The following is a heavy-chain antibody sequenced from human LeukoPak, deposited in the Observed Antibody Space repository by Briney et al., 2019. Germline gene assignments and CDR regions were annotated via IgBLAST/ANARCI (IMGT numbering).Heavy chain of an antibody. CDR1: GFTFSSHS. CDR2: ISGDSTYI. Sequence: GGSLRLSCAASGFTFSSHSINWVRQAPGKGLEWVSSISGDSTYIYYADSVRGRFTISRDNAKNSMYLQMTSLRPEDTAMYYCARGPGIAVAPLQHRGQGTLVTVSS. J-gene: IGHJ1*01. V-gene: IGHV3-21*01. D-gene: IGHD6-19*01. CDR3: ARGPGIAVAPLQH.